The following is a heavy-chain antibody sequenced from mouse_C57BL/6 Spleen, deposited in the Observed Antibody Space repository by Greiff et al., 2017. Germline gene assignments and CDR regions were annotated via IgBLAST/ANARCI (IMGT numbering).Heavy chain of an antibody. V-gene: IGHV1-54*01. Sequence: VQLQQSGAELVRPGTSVKVSCKASGYAFTNYLIEWVKQRPGQGLEWIGVINPGSGGTNYNQKFKGKATLTADKSSSTAYMQLSSLTSEDSAVYFCARGCGGSYGLAYWGQGTLVTVSA. D-gene: IGHD1-1*02. J-gene: IGHJ3*01. CDR2: INPGSGGT. CDR3: ARGCGGSYGLAY. CDR1: GYAFTNYL.